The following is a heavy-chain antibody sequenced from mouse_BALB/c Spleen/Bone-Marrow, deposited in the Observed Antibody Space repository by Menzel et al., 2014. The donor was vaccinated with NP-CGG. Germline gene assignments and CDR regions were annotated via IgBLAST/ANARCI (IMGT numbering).Heavy chain of an antibody. J-gene: IGHJ2*01. CDR1: GFNVKDTY. V-gene: IGHV14-3*02. D-gene: IGHD2-2*01. Sequence: EVQLQQSGAELVKPGASVKLSCTASGFNVKDTYIHWVKQRPEQGLEWIGRIDPANGNTKYDPKFQGKATTTADTSSNTAYLQLSSLTSEDTAVYYCASYVYGYYFDYWGQGTTLTVSS. CDR2: IDPANGNT. CDR3: ASYVYGYYFDY.